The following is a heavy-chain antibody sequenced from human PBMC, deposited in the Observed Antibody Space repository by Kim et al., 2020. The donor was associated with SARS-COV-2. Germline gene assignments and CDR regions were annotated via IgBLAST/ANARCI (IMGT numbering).Heavy chain of an antibody. J-gene: IGHJ5*02. D-gene: IGHD2-8*01. V-gene: IGHV3-15*01. Sequence: GGSLRLSCAASGFTFSNAWMSWVRQAPGKGLEWVGRIKSKTDGGTTDYAAPVKGRFTISRDDSKNTLYLQMNSLKTEDTAVYYCTTPLCTNGVCYRPWGQGTLVTVSS. CDR2: IKSKTDGGTT. CDR1: GFTFSNAW. CDR3: TTPLCTNGVCYRP.